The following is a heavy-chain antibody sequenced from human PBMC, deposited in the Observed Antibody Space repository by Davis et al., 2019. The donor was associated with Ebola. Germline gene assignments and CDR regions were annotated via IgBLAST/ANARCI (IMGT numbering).Heavy chain of an antibody. CDR3: ARALLGVNYYYYGMDV. Sequence: GGSLRLSCAASGFTFSSYGMHWVRQAPGKGLEWVAVIWYDGSNKYYADSVKGRFTISRDNSKNTLYLQMNSLRAEDTAVYYCARALLGVNYYYYGMDVWGQGTTVTVSS. D-gene: IGHD2-8*02. V-gene: IGHV3-33*01. J-gene: IGHJ6*02. CDR1: GFTFSSYG. CDR2: IWYDGSNK.